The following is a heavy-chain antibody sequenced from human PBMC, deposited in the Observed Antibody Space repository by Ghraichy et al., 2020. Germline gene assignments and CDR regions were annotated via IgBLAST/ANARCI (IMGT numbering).Heavy chain of an antibody. J-gene: IGHJ4*02. CDR1: GYTFSGYY. D-gene: IGHD1-1*01. CDR2: INPNTGGT. V-gene: IGHV1-2*02. Sequence: ASVKVSCKASGYTFSGYYMHWVRQAPGQGLEWMGWINPNTGGTSYAQKFQGRVTVTRDTSISTAYMELSRLRSDDTAVYYCARAEGNWRTDCWGQGTLVTVSS. CDR3: ARAEGNWRTDC.